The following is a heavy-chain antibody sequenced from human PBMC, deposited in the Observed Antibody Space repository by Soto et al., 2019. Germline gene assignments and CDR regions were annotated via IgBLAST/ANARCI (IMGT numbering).Heavy chain of an antibody. D-gene: IGHD2-15*01. CDR3: ASLQSGGSGSFDI. J-gene: IGHJ3*02. V-gene: IGHV6-1*01. Sequence: PSQTLSLTCVISGDSVSGNSVTWGGSMQSPSRCLEWVGRTYYRSKWYNNYAVSVTSRITINPDTSKNQFSLQLNSVSPEDTAVYCCASLQSGGSGSFDIWGQGSMVTVSS. CDR1: GDSVSGNSVT. CDR2: TYYRSKWYN.